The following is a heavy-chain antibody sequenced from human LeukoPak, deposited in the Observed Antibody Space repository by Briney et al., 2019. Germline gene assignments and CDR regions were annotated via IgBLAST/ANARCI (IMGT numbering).Heavy chain of an antibody. J-gene: IGHJ3*02. Sequence: SQTLSLTCAISGDSVSSNSVARNWIRQSPSRGLEWLGRTYYRSRWYYNYAVSMRGRITINPDTSRNQLSLQLNSVTPEDTALYYCARGRPIMGVPQNAFDIWGQGTMVTVSS. CDR1: GDSVSSNSVA. CDR2: TYYRSRWYY. CDR3: ARGRPIMGVPQNAFDI. V-gene: IGHV6-1*01. D-gene: IGHD1-26*01.